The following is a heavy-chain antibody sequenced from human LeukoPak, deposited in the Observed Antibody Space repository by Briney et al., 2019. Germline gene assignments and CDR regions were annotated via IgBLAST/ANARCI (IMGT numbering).Heavy chain of an antibody. Sequence: PGGSLRLSCAASGFTFDDYAMHWVRQAPGKGLEWVSGISWNSGSIGYADSVKGRSTISRDNAKNSLYLQMNSLRAEGTALYYCAKDIGSGWFYGMDVWGQGTTVTVSS. CDR1: GFTFDDYA. J-gene: IGHJ6*02. V-gene: IGHV3-9*01. D-gene: IGHD6-19*01. CDR3: AKDIGSGWFYGMDV. CDR2: ISWNSGSI.